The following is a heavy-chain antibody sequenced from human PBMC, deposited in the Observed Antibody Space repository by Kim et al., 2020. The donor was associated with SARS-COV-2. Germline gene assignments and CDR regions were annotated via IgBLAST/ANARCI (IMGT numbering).Heavy chain of an antibody. J-gene: IGHJ3*02. V-gene: IGHV3-21*01. Sequence: GGSLRLSCAASGFTFSSYSMNWVRQAPGKGLEWVSSISSSSSYIYYADSVKGRFTISRDNAKNSLYLQMNSLRAEDTAVYYCARDSAGGAFDIWGQGTMVTVSS. CDR2: ISSSSSYI. CDR3: ARDSAGGAFDI. D-gene: IGHD6-13*01. CDR1: GFTFSSYS.